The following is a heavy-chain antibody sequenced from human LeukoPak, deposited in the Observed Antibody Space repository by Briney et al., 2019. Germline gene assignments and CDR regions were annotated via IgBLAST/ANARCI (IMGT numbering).Heavy chain of an antibody. V-gene: IGHV3-48*03. CDR2: ISSSGSTI. CDR1: GFTFSSYE. Sequence: PGGSLRLSCAASGFTFSSYEMNWVCQAPGKGLEWVSYISSSGSTIYYADSVKGRFTISRDNAKNSLYLQMNSLRAEDTAVYYCARAERTGRFDYWGQGTLVTVSS. CDR3: ARAERTGRFDY. D-gene: IGHD7-27*01. J-gene: IGHJ4*02.